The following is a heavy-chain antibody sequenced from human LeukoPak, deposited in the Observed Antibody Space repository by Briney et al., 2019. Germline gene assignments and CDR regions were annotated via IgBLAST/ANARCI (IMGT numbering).Heavy chain of an antibody. CDR3: ARGRASSSWYTYYYYMDV. CDR2: INHSGST. V-gene: IGHV4-34*01. Sequence: SETLSLTCAVYGGSFSGYYWSWIRQPPGKGLEWIGKINHSGSTNYNPSLKSRVTISVDTSKNQFSLKLSSVTAADTAVYYCARGRASSSWYTYYYYMDVWGKGTTVTVSS. J-gene: IGHJ6*03. D-gene: IGHD6-13*01. CDR1: GGSFSGYY.